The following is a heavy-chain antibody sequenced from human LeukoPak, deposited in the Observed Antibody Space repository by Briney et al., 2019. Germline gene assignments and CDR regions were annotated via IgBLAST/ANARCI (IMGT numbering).Heavy chain of an antibody. CDR1: GGSISSYY. CDR3: ARSLRAAAGRTFDY. Sequence: SETLSLTCSVSGGSISSYYWSWIRQPPGEGLEWIGYIYYSGSTNYNPSLKSRVTISVDTSKNQFSLKLSSVTAADTAVYYCARSLRAAAGRTFDYWGQGTLVTVSS. V-gene: IGHV4-59*01. J-gene: IGHJ4*02. D-gene: IGHD6-13*01. CDR2: IYYSGST.